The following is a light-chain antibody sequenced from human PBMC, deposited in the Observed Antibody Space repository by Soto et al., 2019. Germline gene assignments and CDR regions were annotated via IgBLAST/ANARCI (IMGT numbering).Light chain of an antibody. J-gene: IGKJ5*01. Sequence: DIQMTQSPSSLSASVGERVTITCQASLTIDSFLSWYQQKPGKVPKLLIYAASTRATGVPARFSGSGSGTEFTLTISSLQSEDFAVYYCQQYNNWPPITFGQGTRLEIK. CDR3: QQYNNWPPIT. CDR1: LTIDSF. CDR2: AAS. V-gene: IGKV1-39*01.